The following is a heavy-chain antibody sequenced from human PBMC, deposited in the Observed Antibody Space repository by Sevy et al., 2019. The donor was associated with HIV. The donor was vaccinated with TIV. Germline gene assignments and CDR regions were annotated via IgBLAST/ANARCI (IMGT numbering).Heavy chain of an antibody. J-gene: IGHJ5*02. D-gene: IGHD6-19*01. Sequence: GGSLRLSCKASGFTFGDYAMSWFRQAPGKGLEWVGFIRNKAYDGTTEYAASVKGRFTISRDESKSIAYLQMNSLKTEDTAVYYCTSDPTEGIAVAGNWYDPWGQGTLVTVSS. V-gene: IGHV3-49*03. CDR3: TSDPTEGIAVAGNWYDP. CDR1: GFTFGDYA. CDR2: IRNKAYDGTT.